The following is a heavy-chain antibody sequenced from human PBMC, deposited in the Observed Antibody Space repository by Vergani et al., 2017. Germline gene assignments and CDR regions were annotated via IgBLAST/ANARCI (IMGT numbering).Heavy chain of an antibody. Sequence: QVQLVQSGAEVKKPGASVKVSCKASGYTFTSYGISWVRQAPGQGLDWMGWISAYNGNTNYAQKLQGRVTMTTDTSTSTAYMELRSLRSDDTAGYYCARDSYSSSSSYYYGMDVWGQGTTVTVSS. J-gene: IGHJ6*02. CDR1: GYTFTSYG. D-gene: IGHD6-6*01. CDR2: ISAYNGNT. CDR3: ARDSYSSSSSYYYGMDV. V-gene: IGHV1-18*04.